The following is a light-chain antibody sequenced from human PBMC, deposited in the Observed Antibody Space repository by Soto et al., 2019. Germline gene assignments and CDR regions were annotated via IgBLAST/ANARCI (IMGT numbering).Light chain of an antibody. Sequence: DIPMTQSPSSLSASVGDRVTITCRASQSISTWLAWYQQKPGRATKLLIYAASSLQSGVPSRFSGSGSGTDFTLTISSLQPEDFATYYCQHADSFPLITFGQGTRLEIK. CDR1: QSISTW. CDR3: QHADSFPLIT. V-gene: IGKV1-12*01. J-gene: IGKJ5*01. CDR2: AAS.